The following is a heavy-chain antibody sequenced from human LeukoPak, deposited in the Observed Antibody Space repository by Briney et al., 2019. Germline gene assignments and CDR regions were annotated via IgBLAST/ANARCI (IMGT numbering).Heavy chain of an antibody. CDR1: GGSVSSGSYY. V-gene: IGHV4-61*01. J-gene: IGHJ5*02. CDR2: IYYSGST. Sequence: SETLSLTCTVSGGSVSSGSYYWSWIRQPPGKGLEWIGYIYYSGSTNYNPSLKSRVTISVDTSKNQFSLKLSSVTAADTAVYYCARDLRTYYDILTGPLRWFDPWAREPWSPSPQ. CDR3: ARDLRTYYDILTGPLRWFDP. D-gene: IGHD3-9*01.